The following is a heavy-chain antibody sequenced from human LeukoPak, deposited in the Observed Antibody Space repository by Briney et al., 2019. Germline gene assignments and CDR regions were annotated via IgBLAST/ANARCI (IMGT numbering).Heavy chain of an antibody. CDR1: GYSISSGYY. CDR2: MHHSGKA. D-gene: IGHD2-2*01. CDR3: AREWYCGSTSCHYYFEY. J-gene: IGHJ4*02. Sequence: PSETLSLTCAVSGYSISSGYYWGWIRRPPGKGLEWIGSMHHSGKAYYNPSLRSRVTISLDTSKNQLSVNLISVTAADTAVYYCAREWYCGSTSCHYYFEYWGQGTLVTVSS. V-gene: IGHV4-38-2*02.